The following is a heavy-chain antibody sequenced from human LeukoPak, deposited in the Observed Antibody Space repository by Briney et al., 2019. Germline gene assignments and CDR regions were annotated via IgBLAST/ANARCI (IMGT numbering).Heavy chain of an antibody. CDR1: GYTFTGYY. D-gene: IGHD2-15*01. Sequence: ASVKVSCKASGYTFTGYYMHWVRQAPGQGLEWMGWINPNSGGTNYAQKFQGRVTMTRDTSISTAYMELSRLRSDDTAVYYCASDPCSGGSCYSFDYWGQGTLVTVSS. CDR2: INPNSGGT. CDR3: ASDPCSGGSCYSFDY. V-gene: IGHV1-2*02. J-gene: IGHJ4*02.